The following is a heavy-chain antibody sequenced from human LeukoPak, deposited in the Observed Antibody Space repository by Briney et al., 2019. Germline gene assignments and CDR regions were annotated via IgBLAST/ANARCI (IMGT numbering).Heavy chain of an antibody. Sequence: GGSLRLSCAASGFTFSSYAMSWVRQAPGKGLEWVSAISGSGGSTYYADSVKGRFTISRDNSKNTLYLQMNSLRAEDTAVYYCARSMYDYYGMDVWGQGTTVTVSS. J-gene: IGHJ6*02. CDR1: GFTFSSYA. V-gene: IGHV3-23*01. CDR3: ARSMYDYYGMDV. D-gene: IGHD2-8*01. CDR2: ISGSGGST.